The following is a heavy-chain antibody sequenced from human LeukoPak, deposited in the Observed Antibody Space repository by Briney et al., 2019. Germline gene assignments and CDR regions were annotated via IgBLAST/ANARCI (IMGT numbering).Heavy chain of an antibody. D-gene: IGHD3-3*01. CDR1: GYTFTGYY. CDR2: INPNSGGT. J-gene: IGHJ4*02. Sequence: ASVKVSCKASGYTFTGYYMHWVRQAPGQGLEWMGWINPNSGGTNYAQKFQGRVTMTRDTSISTAYMELSRLRSDDTAVYYCARDRRVLRFLERLLDYWGQGTLVTVSS. CDR3: ARDRRVLRFLERLLDY. V-gene: IGHV1-2*02.